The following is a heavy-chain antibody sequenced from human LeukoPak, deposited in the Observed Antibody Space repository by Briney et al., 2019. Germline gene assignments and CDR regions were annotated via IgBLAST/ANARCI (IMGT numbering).Heavy chain of an antibody. CDR1: GFTFSSYS. Sequence: GGSLRLSCAASGFTFSSYSMNWVRQAPGKGLEWVSSISSSSNYIYYADSMKGRFTISRDNAKNSLYLQMNSLRAEDTAVYYCARAQGSSGGGFDYWGQGTLVTVSS. D-gene: IGHD6-13*01. V-gene: IGHV3-21*01. CDR3: ARAQGSSGGGFDY. CDR2: ISSSSNYI. J-gene: IGHJ4*02.